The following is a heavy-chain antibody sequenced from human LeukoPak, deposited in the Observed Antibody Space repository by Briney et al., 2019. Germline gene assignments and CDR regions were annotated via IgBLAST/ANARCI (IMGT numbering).Heavy chain of an antibody. Sequence: SETLSLTCTVSGGSISSSSYYWGWIRQPPGKGPEWIGSIYYSGSTYYNPSLKSRVTISVDTSKNQFSLKLSSVTAADTAVYYCARDSFYSSFDYWGQGTLVTVSS. CDR2: IYYSGST. D-gene: IGHD4-11*01. CDR3: ARDSFYSSFDY. J-gene: IGHJ4*02. V-gene: IGHV4-39*07. CDR1: GGSISSSSYY.